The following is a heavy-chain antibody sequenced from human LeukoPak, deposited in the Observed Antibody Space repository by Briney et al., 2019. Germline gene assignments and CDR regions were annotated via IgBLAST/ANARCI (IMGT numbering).Heavy chain of an antibody. CDR2: IYYSGST. J-gene: IGHJ5*02. V-gene: IGHV4-39*07. CDR1: GGSISSSSYY. D-gene: IGHD3-3*01. Sequence: SETLSLTCTVSGGSISSSSYYWGWIRQPPGKGLEWIGSIYYSGSTYYNPSLKSRVTISVDTSKNQFSLKLSSVAAADTAVYYCASFHDFWSDFSWFDPWGQGTLVTVSS. CDR3: ASFHDFWSDFSWFDP.